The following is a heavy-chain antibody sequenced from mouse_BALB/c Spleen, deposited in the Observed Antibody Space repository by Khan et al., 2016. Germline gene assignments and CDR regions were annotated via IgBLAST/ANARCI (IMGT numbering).Heavy chain of an antibody. D-gene: IGHD2-4*01. Sequence: EVQLQESGPGLVKPSQSLSLTCTVTGYSITSDYAWNWIRQFPGNKLEWMGYISYSGSTSYNPSLKSRISITRDTSKNQFFLQLNSVTTEDTATYYCARCDYDGTSLFDYWGQGTTLTVSS. V-gene: IGHV3-2*02. CDR1: GYSITSDYA. J-gene: IGHJ2*01. CDR3: ARCDYDGTSLFDY. CDR2: ISYSGST.